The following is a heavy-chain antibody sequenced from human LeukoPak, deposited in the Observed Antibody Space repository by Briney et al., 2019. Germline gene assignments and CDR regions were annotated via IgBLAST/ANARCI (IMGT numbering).Heavy chain of an antibody. D-gene: IGHD2-2*01. CDR3: ARRGTCSSSSCSLDY. CDR1: GYTFTNYY. Sequence: RASVKVSCKASGYTFTNYYIHWVRQAPGQGLEWMGIINPGGGSTSYAQKFQGRVTMTGDTSTSTVYMELSSLRSEDTAVYYCARRGTCSSSSCSLDYWGQGTLVTVSS. J-gene: IGHJ4*02. CDR2: INPGGGST. V-gene: IGHV1-46*01.